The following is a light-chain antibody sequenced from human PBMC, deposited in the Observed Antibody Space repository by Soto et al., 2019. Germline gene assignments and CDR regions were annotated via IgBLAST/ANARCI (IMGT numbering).Light chain of an antibody. Sequence: EIVLTQSPGTLSLSPGERATLSCRASQSVSNNYLAWYQQKPGQAPRLLIYGASNRATGIPDRFSGSGSGTDFTLTSSRLGPEDFAVYYCQQYGGSGTFGQGTKVEIK. CDR1: QSVSNNY. CDR3: QQYGGSGT. CDR2: GAS. J-gene: IGKJ1*01. V-gene: IGKV3-20*01.